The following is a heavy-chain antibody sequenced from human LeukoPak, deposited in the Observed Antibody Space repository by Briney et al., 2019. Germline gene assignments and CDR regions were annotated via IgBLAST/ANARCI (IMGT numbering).Heavy chain of an antibody. CDR3: TGNYYGSGSYADFDY. CDR1: GFTFSSYG. CDR2: IRSTANGYAT. J-gene: IGHJ4*02. Sequence: PGGSLRLSCAASGFTFSSYGMSWVRQASGKGLEWVGRIRSTANGYATAYAASVKGRFTISRDDSKNTAYLQMDSLKTEDTAVYYCTGNYYGSGSYADFDYWGQGTLVTVS. D-gene: IGHD3-10*01. V-gene: IGHV3-73*01.